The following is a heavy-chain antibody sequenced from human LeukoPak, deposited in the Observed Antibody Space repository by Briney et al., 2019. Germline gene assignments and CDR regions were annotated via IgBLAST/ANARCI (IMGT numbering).Heavy chain of an antibody. J-gene: IGHJ4*02. D-gene: IGHD6-19*01. CDR3: SKGTGSSGGYPNFDY. CDR1: GFTFSSYA. V-gene: IGHV3-23*01. CDR2: ISGSGGST. Sequence: GSLRLSCVASGFTFSSYAMSWVRQAPGKGLEWVSGISGSGGSTYYADSVKGRFTISRDNSKNTLFLQMNSLRAEDTAVYYCSKGTGSSGGYPNFDYWGQGTLVTVSS.